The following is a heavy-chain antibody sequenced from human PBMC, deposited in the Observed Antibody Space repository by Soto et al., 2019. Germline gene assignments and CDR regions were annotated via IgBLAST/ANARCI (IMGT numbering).Heavy chain of an antibody. CDR2: IIPIFGTA. CDR1: GYTFTSCG. J-gene: IGHJ5*02. Sequence: SSVKVSCKASGYTFTSCGISWVRQAPGQGLEWMGGIIPIFGTANYAQKFQGRVTITADKSTSTAYMELSSLRSEDTAVYYCARDVRVVVVAADNWFDPWGQGTLVTVSS. V-gene: IGHV1-69*06. D-gene: IGHD2-15*01. CDR3: ARDVRVVVVAADNWFDP.